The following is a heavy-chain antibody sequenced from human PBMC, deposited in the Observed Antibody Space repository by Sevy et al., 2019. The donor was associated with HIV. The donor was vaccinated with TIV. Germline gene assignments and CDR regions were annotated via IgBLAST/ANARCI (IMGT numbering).Heavy chain of an antibody. Sequence: SETLSLTCTVSGGSISSSSYYWGWIRQPPGKGLEWIGSIYYSGSTYYNPSLKSRVTISVDTSRNQFSLKLSSVTAADTAVYYCARPGITMVRGRDAFDIWGQGTMVTVSS. D-gene: IGHD3-10*01. CDR1: GGSISSSSYY. J-gene: IGHJ3*02. V-gene: IGHV4-39*01. CDR3: ARPGITMVRGRDAFDI. CDR2: IYYSGST.